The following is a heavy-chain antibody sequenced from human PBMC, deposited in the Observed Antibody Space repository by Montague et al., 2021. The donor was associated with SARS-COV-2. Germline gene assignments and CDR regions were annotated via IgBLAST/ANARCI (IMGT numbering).Heavy chain of an antibody. CDR3: AGKSITMVQGVIMGAFDI. Sequence: SETLSLTCTVSGGSISSSSYYWGWIRRPPGKGLEWIGSIYYSGSTYYNPPLKSRVTISVDTSKNQFSLKLSSVTAADTAVYYCAGKSITMVQGVIMGAFDIWGQGTMVTVSS. V-gene: IGHV4-39*07. J-gene: IGHJ3*02. D-gene: IGHD3-10*01. CDR1: GGSISSSSYY. CDR2: IYYSGST.